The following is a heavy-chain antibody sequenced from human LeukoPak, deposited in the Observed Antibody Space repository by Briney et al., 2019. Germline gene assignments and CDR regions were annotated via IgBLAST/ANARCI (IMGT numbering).Heavy chain of an antibody. CDR3: ARSKSLVRGAHYYYYYMDV. D-gene: IGHD3-10*01. V-gene: IGHV3-30*03. CDR1: GFTFSSYG. J-gene: IGHJ6*03. Sequence: GGSLRLSCAASGFTFSSYGMHWVRQAPGKGLEWVTGISYDGSDKYYVDSVKGRFTISRDNSKNTLYLQMDSLRAEDTALYHCARSKSLVRGAHYYYYYMDVWGKGTTVTISS. CDR2: ISYDGSDK.